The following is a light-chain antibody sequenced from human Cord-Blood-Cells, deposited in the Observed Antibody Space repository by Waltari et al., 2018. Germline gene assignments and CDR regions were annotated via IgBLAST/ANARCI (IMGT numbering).Light chain of an antibody. CDR1: QDISNY. CDR2: DAS. Sequence: DNQMTQSPSSLSASVGDRVTSTCQASQDISNYLNWYQQKPGKATKLLIYDASNLETGVPSRFSGSGSGTDFTFTISSLQPEDIATYYCQQYDNLPITFGQGTRLEIK. CDR3: QQYDNLPIT. J-gene: IGKJ5*01. V-gene: IGKV1-33*01.